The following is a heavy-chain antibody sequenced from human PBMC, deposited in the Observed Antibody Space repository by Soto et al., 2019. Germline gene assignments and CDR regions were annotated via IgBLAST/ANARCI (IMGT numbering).Heavy chain of an antibody. CDR2: ISGNSGGT. Sequence: GGSLRLSCAASGFTFRTYAMNWVRQAPGKGLEWVSTISGNSGGTYNADSVKGRFTISRDDSKNTLYLQMNSLRAEDTAIYYCAKDLGEVPAAMDYWGQGTLVPSPQ. D-gene: IGHD2-2*01. CDR1: GFTFRTYA. V-gene: IGHV3-23*01. CDR3: AKDLGEVPAAMDY. J-gene: IGHJ4*02.